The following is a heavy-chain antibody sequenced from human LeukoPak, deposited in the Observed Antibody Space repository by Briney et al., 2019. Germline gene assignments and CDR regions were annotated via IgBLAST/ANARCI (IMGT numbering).Heavy chain of an antibody. D-gene: IGHD6-19*01. V-gene: IGHV1-69*05. CDR2: IIPIFGTA. Sequence: ASVKVSCKASGGTFSSYAISWVRQAPGQGLEWMGGIIPIFGTANYAQKFQGRVTTTTDESTSTAYMELSSLRSEDTAVYYCATLHSSGYNYYYYYYMDVWGKGTTVTVSS. CDR3: ATLHSSGYNYYYYYYMDV. J-gene: IGHJ6*03. CDR1: GGTFSSYA.